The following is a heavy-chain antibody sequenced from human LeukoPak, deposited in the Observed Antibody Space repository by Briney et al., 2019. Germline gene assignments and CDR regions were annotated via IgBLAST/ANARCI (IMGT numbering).Heavy chain of an antibody. CDR3: ARDQIRNYDFWSGSSAFDI. J-gene: IGHJ3*02. V-gene: IGHV4-61*02. Sequence: SETLSLTCTVSGGSISSGGYYWSWIRQPPGKGLEWIGRIYTSGSTNYNPSLKSRVTMSVDTSKNQFSLKLSSVTAADTAVYYCARDQIRNYDFWSGSSAFDIWGQGTMVTVSS. CDR1: GGSISSGGYY. CDR2: IYTSGST. D-gene: IGHD3-3*01.